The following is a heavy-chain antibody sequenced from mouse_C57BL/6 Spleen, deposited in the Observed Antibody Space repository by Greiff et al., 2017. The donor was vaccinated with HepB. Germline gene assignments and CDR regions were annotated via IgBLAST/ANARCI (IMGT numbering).Heavy chain of an antibody. CDR1: GYTFTDYN. J-gene: IGHJ4*01. CDR3: ARESTFYAMDY. V-gene: IGHV1-18*01. Sequence: VQLQQSGPELVKPGASVKIPCKASGYTFTDYNMDWVKQSHGKSLEWIGDINPNNGGTIYNQKFKGKATLTVDNSSSTAYMELRSLTSEDTAVYYCARESTFYAMDYWGQGTSVTVSS. D-gene: IGHD5-1*01. CDR2: INPNNGGT.